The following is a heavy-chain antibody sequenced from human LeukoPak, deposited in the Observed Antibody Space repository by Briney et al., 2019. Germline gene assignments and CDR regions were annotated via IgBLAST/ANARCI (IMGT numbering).Heavy chain of an antibody. CDR2: ISYDENTK. V-gene: IGHV3-30*04. CDR3: ARPREYSGSGYYFAVDV. CDR1: GFTFSTYG. J-gene: IGHJ6*04. Sequence: PGRSLRLSCAASGFTFSTYGLHWVRQAPGKGLEWVAFISYDENTKYYAESVKGRFTISRDNSKNTLYLQMNSLRAEDTAVYYCARPREYSGSGYYFAVDVWGKGTTVTVSS. D-gene: IGHD3-10*01.